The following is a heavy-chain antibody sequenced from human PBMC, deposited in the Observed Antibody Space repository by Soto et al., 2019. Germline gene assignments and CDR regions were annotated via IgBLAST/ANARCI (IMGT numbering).Heavy chain of an antibody. CDR3: ARQSEESRGRYDYIWGSYRYTDGVSDY. V-gene: IGHV5-51*01. D-gene: IGHD3-16*02. J-gene: IGHJ4*02. CDR1: GYSFTSYW. Sequence: GESLKISCKGSGYSFTSYWIGWVRQMPGKGLEWMGIIYPGDSDTRYSPSFQGQVTISADKSISTAYLQWSSLKASDTAMYYCARQSEESRGRYDYIWGSYRYTDGVSDYWGQGTLVTVSS. CDR2: IYPGDSDT.